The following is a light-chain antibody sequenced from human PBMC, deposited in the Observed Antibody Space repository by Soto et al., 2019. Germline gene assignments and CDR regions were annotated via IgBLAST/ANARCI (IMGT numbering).Light chain of an antibody. CDR1: QSVSSN. CDR3: QQRSKGLT. J-gene: IGKJ4*01. V-gene: IGKV3-15*01. Sequence: EIVMTQSPATLSVSPGERATLSCRASQSVSSNLAWYQQKPGQAPRLLIYGTSARATGIPARFSGSGSGTEFTLTISSLEPEDFAVYYCQQRSKGLTFGGGTKVEIK. CDR2: GTS.